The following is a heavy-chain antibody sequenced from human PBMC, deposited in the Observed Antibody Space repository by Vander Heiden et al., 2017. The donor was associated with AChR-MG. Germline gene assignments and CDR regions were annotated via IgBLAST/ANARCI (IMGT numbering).Heavy chain of an antibody. Sequence: QMQLVQSGPAVKKSGTSVKVSCKASGFTVSDSSAIQWVRQARGEPLEWIGWIVVGAGHTNFAQKFQERVTITRDMSTSTAYMELSSLTSEDTAVYYCAASLRSFDFWSGYSFDSWGQGALVTVSS. D-gene: IGHD3-3*01. J-gene: IGHJ4*02. V-gene: IGHV1-58*02. CDR2: IVVGAGHT. CDR1: GFTVSDS. CDR3: AASLRSFDFWSGYSFDS.